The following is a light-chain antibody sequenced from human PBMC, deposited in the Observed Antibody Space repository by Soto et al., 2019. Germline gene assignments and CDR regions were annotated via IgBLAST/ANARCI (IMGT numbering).Light chain of an antibody. CDR3: MQPLHTPPT. V-gene: IGKV2-28*01. CDR1: QSLLDSDGYNY. Sequence: EIVMTQSPLFLPVTPGEPASISCRSSQSLLDSDGYNYVDWYLQKPGQSPQLLIYLGSSRASGVPGRFSGSGSGTDFTLEISRVEAEDVGVYYCMQPLHTPPTFGPGTTVDIK. J-gene: IGKJ3*01. CDR2: LGS.